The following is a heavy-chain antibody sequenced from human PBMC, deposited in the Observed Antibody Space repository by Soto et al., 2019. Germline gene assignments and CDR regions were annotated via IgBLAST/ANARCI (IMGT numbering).Heavy chain of an antibody. Sequence: SETLSLTCTVSGGSISSYYWSWIRQPAGKGLEWIGRIYTSGSTNYNPSLKSRVTMSVDTSKNQFSLKLSSVTAADTAVYYCARVTATPGYTWFDPWGKGTLVTVSS. D-gene: IGHD2-21*02. V-gene: IGHV4-4*07. CDR1: GGSISSYY. CDR2: IYTSGST. CDR3: ARVTATPGYTWFDP. J-gene: IGHJ5*02.